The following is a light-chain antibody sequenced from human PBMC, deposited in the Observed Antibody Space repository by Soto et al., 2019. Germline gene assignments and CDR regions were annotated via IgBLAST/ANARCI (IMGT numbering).Light chain of an antibody. Sequence: QSVLTQPASASGTPGQRVTISCSGSSSNIGSNYVYWYQQLPGTAPKLPIYRNNQRPSGVPDRFSGSKSGTSASLAISGLRSEDEADYYCAAWDGSLSGRVFGTGTKVTVL. J-gene: IGLJ1*01. CDR1: SSNIGSNY. V-gene: IGLV1-47*01. CDR3: AAWDGSLSGRV. CDR2: RNN.